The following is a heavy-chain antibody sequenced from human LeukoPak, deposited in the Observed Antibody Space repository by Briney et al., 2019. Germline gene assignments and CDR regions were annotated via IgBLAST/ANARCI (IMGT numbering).Heavy chain of an antibody. Sequence: GGSLRLSCAASGFTFSSYSMNWVRQAPGKGLEWVSYISSSSSTIYYADSVKGRFTISRDNAKNSLYLQMNSPRAEDTAVYYCARAYSNYYFDYWGQGILVTVSS. J-gene: IGHJ4*02. CDR2: ISSSSSTI. V-gene: IGHV3-48*01. CDR3: ARAYSNYYFDY. CDR1: GFTFSSYS. D-gene: IGHD4-11*01.